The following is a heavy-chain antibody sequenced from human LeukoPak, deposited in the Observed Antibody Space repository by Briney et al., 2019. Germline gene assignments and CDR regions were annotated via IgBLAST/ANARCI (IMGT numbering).Heavy chain of an antibody. CDR3: ATDTYSSSWYGPFDF. V-gene: IGHV1-2*02. Sequence: ASVKVSCKASGYTFTDYYMHWVRQAPGPGLEWVGWINPNSSGSNFAQKFQGRVTMTRDTSISTDYMELSRLRSDDTAVYYCATDTYSSSWYGPFDFWGQGTLVTVSS. CDR2: INPNSSGS. D-gene: IGHD6-13*01. J-gene: IGHJ4*02. CDR1: GYTFTDYY.